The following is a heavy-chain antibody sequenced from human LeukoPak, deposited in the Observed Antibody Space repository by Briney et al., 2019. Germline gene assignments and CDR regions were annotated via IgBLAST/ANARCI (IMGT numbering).Heavy chain of an antibody. CDR2: IYTSGTT. J-gene: IGHJ4*02. Sequence: SETLSLTCTVSGGSMSSDYWTWIRQPAGKGLEWIGRIYTSGTTNYNPSLKSRVTMSVDTSKNQFALRVSSVTAADTAVYYCARNVAGSFDYWGQGTLVTVSS. CDR3: ARNVAGSFDY. CDR1: GGSMSSDY. D-gene: IGHD1-1*01. V-gene: IGHV4-4*07.